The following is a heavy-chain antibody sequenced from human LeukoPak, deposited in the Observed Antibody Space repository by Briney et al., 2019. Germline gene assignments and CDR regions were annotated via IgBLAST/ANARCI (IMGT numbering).Heavy chain of an antibody. CDR3: AREGIVSGWYPGYYYYGMDV. Sequence: RASVKVSCKAAGYTFTGYYMHWVRQAPGQGLEWMGWINPNSGGTNYAQKFQGRVTMTRDTSISTAYMELSRLRSDDTAVYYCAREGIVSGWYPGYYYYGMDVWGQGTTVTVSS. CDR1: GYTFTGYY. J-gene: IGHJ6*02. D-gene: IGHD6-19*01. V-gene: IGHV1-2*02. CDR2: INPNSGGT.